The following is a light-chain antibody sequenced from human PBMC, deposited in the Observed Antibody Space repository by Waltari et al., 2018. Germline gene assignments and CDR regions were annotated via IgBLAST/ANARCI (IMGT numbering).Light chain of an antibody. V-gene: IGLV2-11*01. Sequence: QAALTQPRSVSGSPGQSVTISCTGTSSDIGGYDYVSWYQQHPGTAPKLMIYEVIRRPLGVSDHFSGSKAGNTASLTISGLQVEDEADYYCCSYAGSYTWIFGGGTRLTVL. CDR1: SSDIGGYDY. CDR3: CSYAGSYTWI. CDR2: EVI. J-gene: IGLJ2*01.